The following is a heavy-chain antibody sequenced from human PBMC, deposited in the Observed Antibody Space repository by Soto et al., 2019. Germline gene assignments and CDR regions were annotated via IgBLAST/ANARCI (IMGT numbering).Heavy chain of an antibody. Sequence: VASVKVSCKPSGYSFSNFYVHWVRQAPGQGLEWMGIIEPSSGTTSYTQKFQERVTMTRDTSMSTVYMELSRLRSEDTAVYYCARGAVVVPNGLIAGMDVWGLGTTVTVSS. CDR2: IEPSSGTT. J-gene: IGHJ6*02. CDR3: ARGAVVVPNGLIAGMDV. CDR1: GYSFSNFY. V-gene: IGHV1-46*01. D-gene: IGHD2-15*01.